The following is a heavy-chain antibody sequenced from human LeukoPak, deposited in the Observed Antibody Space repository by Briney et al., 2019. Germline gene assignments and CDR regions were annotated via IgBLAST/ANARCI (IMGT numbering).Heavy chain of an antibody. J-gene: IGHJ4*02. CDR3: AREKIGSGYDQDLDY. D-gene: IGHD5-12*01. Sequence: GASVKVSCKASGYTFTSYGISWVRQAPGQGLEWMGWINPAGGGTNYAQNFQGRVTMTSDTSISTAYMELSSLTSDDTAVYYYAREKIGSGYDQDLDYWGQGTLVTVSS. CDR2: INPAGGGT. CDR1: GYTFTSYG. V-gene: IGHV1-2*02.